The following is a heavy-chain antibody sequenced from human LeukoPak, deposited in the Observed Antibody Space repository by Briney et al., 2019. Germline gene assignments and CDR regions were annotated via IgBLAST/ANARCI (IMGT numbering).Heavy chain of an antibody. D-gene: IGHD6-13*01. CDR1: RGSIRTADYY. J-gene: IGHJ5*01. Sequence: SETLSLTCTVSRGSIRTADYYWAWVRQPPGEGLEWLGSIYSSGTLYFNPSLKSRVAVSIDTSKNQFSLKVTSVNASDTAVYFCARTSSWYAGAWFDSWGQGTLVTVSS. V-gene: IGHV4-39*01. CDR2: IYSSGTL. CDR3: ARTSSWYAGAWFDS.